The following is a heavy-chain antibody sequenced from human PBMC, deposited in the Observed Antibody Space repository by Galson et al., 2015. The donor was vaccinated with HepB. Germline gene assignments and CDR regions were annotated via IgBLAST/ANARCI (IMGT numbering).Heavy chain of an antibody. CDR1: GFTFSSYW. V-gene: IGHV3-7*01. CDR2: IKRDGSGK. J-gene: IGHJ5*02. D-gene: IGHD3-22*01. CDR3: ARDDVGGYFYA. Sequence: SLRLSCAASGFTFSSYWMSWVRQAPGKGPEWVANIKRDGSGKYYVDSVKGRFTISRDNAKNSLYLEMNSLRAEDTAVYYCARDDVGGYFYAWGQGTLLTVSS.